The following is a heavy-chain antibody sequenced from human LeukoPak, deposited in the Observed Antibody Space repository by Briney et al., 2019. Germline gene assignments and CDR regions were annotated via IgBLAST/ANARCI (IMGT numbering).Heavy chain of an antibody. CDR3: AKRGSSGSSTTYYFDC. Sequence: GGSLRLSSAASGFTFDDYAMHWVRQAPGKGLEWVSLISGDGGSTYYADSVKGRFTISRDNSKNSLYLQMNSLRTEDTALYYCAKRGSSGSSTTYYFDCWGQGTLVTVSS. J-gene: IGHJ4*02. CDR1: GFTFDDYA. D-gene: IGHD1-26*01. CDR2: ISGDGGST. V-gene: IGHV3-43*02.